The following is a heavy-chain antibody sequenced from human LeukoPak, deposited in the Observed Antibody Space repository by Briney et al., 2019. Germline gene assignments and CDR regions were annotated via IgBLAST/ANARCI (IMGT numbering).Heavy chain of an antibody. CDR2: IYYTGTT. CDR3: ARRGGDFHPGLVFDN. V-gene: IGHV4-39*07. Sequence: SETLSLTCAVSGGSISSSLYHWGWIRQPPGKGLEWIGDIYYTGTTNYSPSLKSRLTLSIDTSRSQFSLKLTSVTAADTAVYYCARRGGDFHPGLVFDNWGQGPLVTASS. J-gene: IGHJ4*02. D-gene: IGHD3-16*01. CDR1: GGSISSSLYH.